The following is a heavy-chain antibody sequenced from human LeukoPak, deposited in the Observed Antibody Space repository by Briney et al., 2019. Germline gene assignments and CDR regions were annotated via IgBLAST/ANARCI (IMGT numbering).Heavy chain of an antibody. D-gene: IGHD6-19*01. CDR3: ARDRAVAGFPLSYYYYYGMDV. CDR2: ISAYNGNT. Sequence: ASVTVSCKASGYTFTSYGISWVRQAPGQGLEWMGWISAYNGNTNYAQKLQGRVTMTTDTSTSTAYMELRSLRSDDTAVYYCARDRAVAGFPLSYYYYYGMDVWGQGTTVTVSS. V-gene: IGHV1-18*01. J-gene: IGHJ6*02. CDR1: GYTFTSYG.